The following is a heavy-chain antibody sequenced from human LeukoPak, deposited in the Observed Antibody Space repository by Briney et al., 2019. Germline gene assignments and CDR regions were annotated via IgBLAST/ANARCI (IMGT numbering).Heavy chain of an antibody. D-gene: IGHD3-10*01. V-gene: IGHV3-23*01. Sequence: GGSLRLSCAVSGITLSNYGMSWVRQAPGKGLEWVAGISDSGGSTNYADSVKGRFTISRDNAKNTLYLQMNSLRAEDTAVYFCPKGGVVIRFILVGFHKQAYYFDSWGQGALVTVSS. CDR1: GITLSNYG. CDR2: ISDSGGST. J-gene: IGHJ4*02. CDR3: PKGGVVIRFILVGFHKQAYYFDS.